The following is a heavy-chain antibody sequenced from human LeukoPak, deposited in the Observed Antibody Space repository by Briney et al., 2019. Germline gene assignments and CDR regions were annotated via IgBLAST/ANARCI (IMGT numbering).Heavy chain of an antibody. Sequence: SVKVSCKASGGTFSSYAITWVRQAPGQGLEWMGRIIPIFGTANYAQKFRGRVTITTDESTSTAYMELSLLRSDDTAVYYCARERPPGDSSSWFLEGYFDIWGQGTLVTVSS. D-gene: IGHD6-13*01. V-gene: IGHV1-69*05. CDR3: ARERPPGDSSSWFLEGYFDI. CDR1: GGTFSSYA. CDR2: IIPIFGTA. J-gene: IGHJ4*02.